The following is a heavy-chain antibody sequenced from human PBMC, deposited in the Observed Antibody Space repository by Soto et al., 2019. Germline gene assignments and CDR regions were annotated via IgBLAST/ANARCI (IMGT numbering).Heavy chain of an antibody. CDR3: ARDKIKGAPDYLDS. D-gene: IGHD1-26*01. J-gene: IGHJ4*02. CDR2: IAYDGTIK. Sequence: QEQLVESGGDVVQPGRSLTLSCAASGFTFSANAMHWVRQAPGKGLDWVAVIAYDGTIKIYRDSVKGRFTISRDDSKSTLYLQMNSLRPEDTAVYYCARDKIKGAPDYLDSWGQGTLVTVSS. V-gene: IGHV3-30-3*01. CDR1: GFTFSANA.